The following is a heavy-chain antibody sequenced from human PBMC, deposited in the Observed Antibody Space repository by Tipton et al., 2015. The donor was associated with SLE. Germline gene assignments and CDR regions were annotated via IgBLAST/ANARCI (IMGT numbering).Heavy chain of an antibody. Sequence: SLRLSCAASGFTVSSKYMSWVRQAPGKGLMWVSRIDSDGTITNYADTVKGRFTISRDNAKDTLYLQMNSLRAEDTAVYYCARIHYYGSGSRDYWGQGTLVTVSS. D-gene: IGHD3-10*01. CDR3: ARIHYYGSGSRDY. CDR2: IDSDGTIT. J-gene: IGHJ4*02. V-gene: IGHV3-74*01. CDR1: GFTVSSKY.